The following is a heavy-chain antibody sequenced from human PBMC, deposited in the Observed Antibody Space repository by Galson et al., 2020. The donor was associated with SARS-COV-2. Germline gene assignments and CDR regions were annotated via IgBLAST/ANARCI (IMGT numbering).Heavy chain of an antibody. CDR1: DAPMSSYY. CDR2: ISYSGST. J-gene: IGHJ6*02. Sequence: ETSETLSLTCSVSDAPMSSYYWSWIRQPPGKGLEWIGYISYSGSTSYNPSLRSRVTIPIHLSRNHLSLKVTSVTAADTAVYYCARDPAPLYGDNYYYGMDVWGRGTTVTVSS. D-gene: IGHD4-17*01. CDR3: ARDPAPLYGDNYYYGMDV. V-gene: IGHV4-59*01.